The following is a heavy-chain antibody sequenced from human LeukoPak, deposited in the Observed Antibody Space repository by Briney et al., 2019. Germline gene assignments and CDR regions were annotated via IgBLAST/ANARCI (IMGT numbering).Heavy chain of an antibody. J-gene: IGHJ5*02. CDR1: GFTFNTFW. CDR3: VNSGFDP. Sequence: PGGSLRLSCEASGFTFNTFWMSWVRQAPGKGLEWVAFIHYDGTNEYYADSVKGRFTISRDNFKNTLSLQMNGLRVEDTALYYCVNSGFDPWGQGTLVTVSS. D-gene: IGHD3-10*01. V-gene: IGHV3-30*02. CDR2: IHYDGTNE.